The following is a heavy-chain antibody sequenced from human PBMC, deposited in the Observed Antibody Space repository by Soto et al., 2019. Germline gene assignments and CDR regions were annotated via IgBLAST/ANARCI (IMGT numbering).Heavy chain of an antibody. Sequence: SETLSLTCTVSGGSVSTGMKYWGWVRQPPGKALEFIGYMYKTGETLLNSSLKSRVTLSMETSKNQFSLTLSSVTAADTAVYFCMKAHESGDFLGMSVWGQGTPVTVYS. V-gene: IGHV4-61*01. J-gene: IGHJ6*02. CDR1: GGSVSTGMKY. CDR2: MYKTGET. CDR3: MKAHESGDFLGMSV. D-gene: IGHD3-10*01.